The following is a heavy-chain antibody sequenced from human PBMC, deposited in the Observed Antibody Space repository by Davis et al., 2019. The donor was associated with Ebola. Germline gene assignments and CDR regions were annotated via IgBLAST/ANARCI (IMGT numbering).Heavy chain of an antibody. CDR1: GFTFSSYA. V-gene: IGHV3-30-3*01. J-gene: IGHJ6*04. D-gene: IGHD3-10*01. CDR2: ISYDGTSK. Sequence: GESLKISCATSGFTFSSYAMSWVRQAPGKGLEWVAVISYDGTSKYSADSVKGRFTISRDNSRNTLYLQMNSLRPEDTAVYYCARDSQTYFYGSGSENYYYGMDVWGKGTTVTVSS. CDR3: ARDSQTYFYGSGSENYYYGMDV.